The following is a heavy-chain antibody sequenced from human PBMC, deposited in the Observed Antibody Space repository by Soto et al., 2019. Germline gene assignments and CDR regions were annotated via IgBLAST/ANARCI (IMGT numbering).Heavy chain of an antibody. CDR2: ISYDSDTI. Sequence: PEGSLRLSCARSGFTFGTYSMNWVRQAAEKGLEWIAYISYDSDTIQYADSVKGRFTISRDNAKNSLYLQMNSLRGEDTAVCYCARLYYDYVWGQGTTVTVSS. D-gene: IGHD3-3*01. V-gene: IGHV3-48*01. J-gene: IGHJ6*02. CDR3: ARLYYDYV. CDR1: GFTFGTYS.